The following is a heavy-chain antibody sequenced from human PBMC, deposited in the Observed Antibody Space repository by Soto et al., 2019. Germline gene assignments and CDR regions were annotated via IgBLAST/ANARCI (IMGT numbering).Heavy chain of an antibody. V-gene: IGHV4-59*01. CDR2: IYYSGST. J-gene: IGHJ5*02. CDR3: ARDGGYCISTSCRGGLDP. CDR1: GGSISSYY. Sequence: SETLSLTCTVSGGSISSYYWSWIRQPPGKGLEWIGYIYYSGSTNYNPSLKSRVTISVDTSKNQFSLKLSSVTAADTAVYYCARDGGYCISTSCRGGLDPWGQGTLVTVS. D-gene: IGHD2-2*01.